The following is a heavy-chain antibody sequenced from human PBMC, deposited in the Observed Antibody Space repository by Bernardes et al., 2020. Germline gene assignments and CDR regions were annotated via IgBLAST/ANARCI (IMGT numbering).Heavy chain of an antibody. V-gene: IGHV1-3*01. J-gene: IGHJ4*02. CDR1: GYTFTTYA. D-gene: IGHD1-26*01. CDR2: INAGNGNT. Sequence: ASVKVSCKAAGYTFTTYAMQWVRQAPGQRLEWMGWINAGNGNTKYSQKFQGRVTITRDTSASTAYMELSSLTSEDTAVYYCAKGVWSGSSLSYYFDYWGQGTLVTVSS. CDR3: AKGVWSGSSLSYYFDY.